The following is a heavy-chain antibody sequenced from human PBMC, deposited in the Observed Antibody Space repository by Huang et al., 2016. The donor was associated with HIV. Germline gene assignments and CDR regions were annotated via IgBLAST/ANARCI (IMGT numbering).Heavy chain of an antibody. CDR3: ASTASYSGSYRGAFDI. D-gene: IGHD1-26*01. CDR2: IFPGDSDT. J-gene: IGHJ3*02. V-gene: IGHV5-51*03. Sequence: EVQLVQSGAEVKKPGESLKISCKGSGYSFSTYWIGWVRQVPGKGLEWLGMIFPGDSDTRYSPSFQGQVTISADKSISTAYLQWSSLKASDTAMYYCASTASYSGSYRGAFDIWGQGTMVTVSS. CDR1: GYSFSTYW.